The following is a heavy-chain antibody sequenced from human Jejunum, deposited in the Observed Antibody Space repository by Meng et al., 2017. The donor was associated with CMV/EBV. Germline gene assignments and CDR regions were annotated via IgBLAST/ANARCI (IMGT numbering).Heavy chain of an antibody. Sequence: YGGSFTAYYWSWIRQSPGKGLEWVGNINHSGSTNYNQSLKSRVLMSLDTSKNQFSLRLTSVTAADTALYYCARGLGYGNNINDFDSWGQGILVTVSS. V-gene: IGHV4-34*01. J-gene: IGHJ4*02. D-gene: IGHD5-24*01. CDR3: ARGLGYGNNINDFDS. CDR1: GGSFTAYY. CDR2: INHSGST.